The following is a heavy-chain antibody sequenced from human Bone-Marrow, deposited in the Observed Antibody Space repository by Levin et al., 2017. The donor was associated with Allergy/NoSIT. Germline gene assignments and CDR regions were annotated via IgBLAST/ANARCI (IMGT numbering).Heavy chain of an antibody. Sequence: LGGSLRLSCVASGFKFDDYAMHWVRQAPGKGLEWVSGISWNSGSIGYADSVKGRFTISRDNAKKYLYLEMNSLRADDTALYYCAKDIFSHNDYESGNFDYWGQGILVTVSS. CDR2: ISWNSGSI. V-gene: IGHV3-9*01. CDR1: GFKFDDYA. D-gene: IGHD4-17*01. J-gene: IGHJ4*02. CDR3: AKDIFSHNDYESGNFDY.